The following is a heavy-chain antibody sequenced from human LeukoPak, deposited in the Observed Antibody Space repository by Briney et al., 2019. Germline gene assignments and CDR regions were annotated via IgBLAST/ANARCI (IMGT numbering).Heavy chain of an antibody. CDR2: IYYSGST. CDR1: GGSISSSSYY. Sequence: SETLSLTCTVSGGSISSSSYYWGWIRQPPGQGLEWIGSIYYSGSTYYNPSLKSRVSISVDTSQNQFSLKLSSVTAAETAVYYCARHGYCSSTSCYTGPPYYFDYWGQGTLVTVSS. CDR3: ARHGYCSSTSCYTGPPYYFDY. D-gene: IGHD2-2*02. V-gene: IGHV4-39*01. J-gene: IGHJ4*02.